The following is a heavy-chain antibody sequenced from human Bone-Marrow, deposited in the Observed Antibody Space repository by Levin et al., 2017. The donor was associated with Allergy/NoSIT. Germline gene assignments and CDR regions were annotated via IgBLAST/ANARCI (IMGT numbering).Heavy chain of an antibody. CDR2: IYWDDDK. D-gene: IGHD3-22*01. CDR3: AHRYYDSSGPPLLFDP. Sequence: SGPTLVKPTQTLTLTCTFSGFSLSTSGVGVGWIRQPPGKALEWLALIYWDDDKRYSPSLKSRLTITKDTSKNQVVLTMTNMDPVDTATYYCAHRYYDSSGPPLLFDPWGQGTLVTVSS. V-gene: IGHV2-5*02. CDR1: GFSLSTSGVG. J-gene: IGHJ5*02.